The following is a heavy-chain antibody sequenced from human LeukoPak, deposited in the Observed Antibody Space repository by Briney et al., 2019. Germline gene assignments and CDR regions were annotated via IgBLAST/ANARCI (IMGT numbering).Heavy chain of an antibody. CDR3: AKWDFWSASPLDAFDI. D-gene: IGHD3-3*01. Sequence: PGGSLRLSCAASGFTFSSYGMHWVRQAPGKGLEWVAFIRYDGSNKYYADSVKGRFTISRDNSKNTLYLQMNSLRAEDTAVYYCAKWDFWSASPLDAFDIWGQGTMVTVSS. CDR2: IRYDGSNK. J-gene: IGHJ3*02. V-gene: IGHV3-30*02. CDR1: GFTFSSYG.